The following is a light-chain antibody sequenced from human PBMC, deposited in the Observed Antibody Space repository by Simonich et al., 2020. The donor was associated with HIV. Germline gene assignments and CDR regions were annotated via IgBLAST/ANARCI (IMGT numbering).Light chain of an antibody. Sequence: DIQMTQSPSSLSASVGDRVTITCRANQGISNSLAWYQQKPGKAPKLLIYAASSLQSGVPSRFSGSGSGTDFTRTISSLQPEDFATYYCQQSYSTPPTFGQGTKVEIK. J-gene: IGKJ1*01. CDR1: QGISNS. CDR3: QQSYSTPPT. V-gene: IGKV1-39*01. CDR2: AAS.